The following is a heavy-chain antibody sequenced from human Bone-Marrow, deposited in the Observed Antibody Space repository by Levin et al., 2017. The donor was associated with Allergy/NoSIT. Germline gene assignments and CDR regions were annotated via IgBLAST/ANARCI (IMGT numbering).Heavy chain of an antibody. J-gene: IGHJ6*03. CDR3: ARDSVVAAYYYYYYMDV. CDR1: GFTFSDYY. D-gene: IGHD2-15*01. V-gene: IGHV3-11*01. Sequence: GESLKISCAASGFTFSDYYMSWIRQAPGKGLEWVSYISSSGSTIYYADSVKGRFTISRDNAKNSLYLQMNSLRAEDTAVYYCARDSVVAAYYYYYYMDVWGKGTTVTVSS. CDR2: ISSSGSTI.